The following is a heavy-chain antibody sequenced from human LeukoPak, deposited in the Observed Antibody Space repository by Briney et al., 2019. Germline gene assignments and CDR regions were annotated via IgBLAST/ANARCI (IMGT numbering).Heavy chain of an antibody. CDR1: GGSISSSY. J-gene: IGHJ4*02. D-gene: IGHD6-13*01. CDR2: IYSTGST. Sequence: SETLSLTCTVSGGSISSSYWSWIRQPAGKGREWIGRIYSTGSTNYNPSLKSRVTMSVDTSKNQFSLRLRSVTAADTAVYYCARQIASAGTAGFDFWGQGALVTVSS. CDR3: ARQIASAGTAGFDF. V-gene: IGHV4-4*07.